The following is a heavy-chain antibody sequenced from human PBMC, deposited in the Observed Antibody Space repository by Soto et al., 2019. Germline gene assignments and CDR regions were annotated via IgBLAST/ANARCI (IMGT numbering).Heavy chain of an antibody. D-gene: IGHD3-22*01. J-gene: IGHJ3*02. CDR1: GFTFSSCG. CDR3: TKDPPNDYVCGGYYRRSAFDM. Sequence: GGSLRLSCAASGFTFSSCGMNWVRQAPGKGLEWVALISFDGSNDYYAGSVKGRFTISRDNSKNALYLQMTSLRADDMAVYYCTKDPPNDYVCGGYYRRSAFDMWGQGTMVTVSS. CDR2: ISFDGSND. V-gene: IGHV3-30*18.